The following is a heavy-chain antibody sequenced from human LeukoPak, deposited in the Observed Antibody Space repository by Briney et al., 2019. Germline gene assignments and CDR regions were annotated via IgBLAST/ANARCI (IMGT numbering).Heavy chain of an antibody. CDR1: GGSISSYY. CDR2: IYTSGST. J-gene: IGHJ4*02. Sequence: PSETLSLTCTVSGGSISSYYWSWIRQPAGKGLEWIGRIYTSGSTNYNPSLKSRVTVSVDTSKNQFSLKLSSVTAADTAVYYCARARLTAAAGITFIGYFDYWGQGTLVTVSS. D-gene: IGHD6-13*01. CDR3: ARARLTAAAGITFIGYFDY. V-gene: IGHV4-4*07.